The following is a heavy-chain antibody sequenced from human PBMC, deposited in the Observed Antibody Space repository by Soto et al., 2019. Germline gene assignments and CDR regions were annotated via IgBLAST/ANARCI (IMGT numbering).Heavy chain of an antibody. V-gene: IGHV3-23*01. CDR1: GFTFNNFA. D-gene: IGHD3-9*01. J-gene: IGHJ4*02. CDR3: AKVRPRFLALLTGATSFDS. CDR2: ISSAGDLR. Sequence: EVHLLGSGGDLVKPGGSLRLSCEVSGFTFNNFAMSWVRQSPGKGLEWVSTISSAGDLRHYEESVKGRFTLSRNNSKSSLFLQMNSLRAEDTALYFCAKVRPRFLALLTGATSFDSWGQGTLVTVSS.